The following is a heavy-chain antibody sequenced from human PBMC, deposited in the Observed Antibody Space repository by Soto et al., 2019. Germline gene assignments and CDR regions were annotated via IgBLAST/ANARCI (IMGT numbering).Heavy chain of an antibody. V-gene: IGHV3-30-3*01. CDR2: ISSDESNK. CDR3: ARVPGYCGGSSCYGDYYYGMEV. Sequence: QVQLVESGGGVVQPGRSPRLSCGASGFIFSNYAMYWVRQAPGKGLEGVAVISSDESNKYYSDSVKGRFTISRDNSKNTLYLQMNSLRAEDTAMYYCARVPGYCGGSSCYGDYYYGMEVWGQGTTVTASS. J-gene: IGHJ6*02. CDR1: GFIFSNYA. D-gene: IGHD2-15*01.